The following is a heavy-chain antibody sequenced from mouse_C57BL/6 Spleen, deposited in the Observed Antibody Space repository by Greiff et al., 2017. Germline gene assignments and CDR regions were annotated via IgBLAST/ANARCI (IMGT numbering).Heavy chain of an antibody. CDR3: ASGWLPPCAY. Sequence: QVQLQQPGAELVMPGASVKLSCKASGYTFTSYWMHWVKQRPGQGLEWIGEIDPSDSYTNYNQKFKGKSTLTVDKSSSTAYMQLSSLTSEDSAVYYCASGWLPPCAYWGQGTLVTVSA. CDR2: IDPSDSYT. D-gene: IGHD2-3*01. V-gene: IGHV1-69*01. J-gene: IGHJ3*01. CDR1: GYTFTSYW.